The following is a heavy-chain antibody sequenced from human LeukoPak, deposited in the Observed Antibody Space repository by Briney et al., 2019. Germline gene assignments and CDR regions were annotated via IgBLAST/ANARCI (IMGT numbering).Heavy chain of an antibody. Sequence: RSETLSLTCDVSGVSIKSNSWWSWVRQTPGKGLEWIGEIFHSGNTDYNPSLKSRVTISVDTSRNQFSLNLTSVTAADTAVYYCARGAYYMDVWGVGTTVTVSS. V-gene: IGHV4-4*02. J-gene: IGHJ6*03. CDR3: ARGAYYMDV. CDR1: GVSIKSNSW. CDR2: IFHSGNT.